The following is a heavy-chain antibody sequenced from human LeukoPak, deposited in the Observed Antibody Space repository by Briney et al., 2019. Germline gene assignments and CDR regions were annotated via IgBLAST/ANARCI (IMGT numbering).Heavy chain of an antibody. CDR2: FSGSGGST. CDR3: ARSGLSRFGF. D-gene: IGHD2/OR15-2a*01. J-gene: IGHJ4*02. Sequence: GGSLRLSCAASGFTFSSYYMHWVRQAPGKGLQWVSAFSGSGGSTYYADSVKGRFTISRDNSRNTLYLQMNSLRAEDAAVYYCARSGLSRFGFWGQGTLVTVSS. CDR1: GFTFSSYY. V-gene: IGHV3-23*01.